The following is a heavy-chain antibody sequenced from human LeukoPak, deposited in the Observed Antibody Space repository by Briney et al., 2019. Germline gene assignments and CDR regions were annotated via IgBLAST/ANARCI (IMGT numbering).Heavy chain of an antibody. J-gene: IGHJ5*02. CDR2: ISYDGSNK. V-gene: IGHV3-30*04. CDR1: GFTFSSYA. Sequence: GGSLRLSCAASGFTFSSYAMHWVRQAPGKGLEWVAVISYDGSNKYYADSVKGRFTISRDNSKNSLYLQMNSLRAEDTALYHCAREGGGTTSAPGFDPWGQGTLVTVSS. CDR3: AREGGGTTSAPGFDP. D-gene: IGHD1-7*01.